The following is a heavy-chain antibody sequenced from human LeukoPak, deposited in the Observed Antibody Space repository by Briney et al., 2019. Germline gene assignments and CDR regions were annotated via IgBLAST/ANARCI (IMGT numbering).Heavy chain of an antibody. D-gene: IGHD4-17*01. Sequence: PGGSLRLSCAASGFTFSDYYMSWIRQAPGKGLEWVSYITSSSSYTNYADSVKGRFTISRDNAKNSLYLQMNSLKTEDTAVYYCTRDRRGDYPHFDYWGQGTLVTVSS. V-gene: IGHV3-11*05. CDR1: GFTFSDYY. J-gene: IGHJ4*02. CDR3: TRDRRGDYPHFDY. CDR2: ITSSSSYT.